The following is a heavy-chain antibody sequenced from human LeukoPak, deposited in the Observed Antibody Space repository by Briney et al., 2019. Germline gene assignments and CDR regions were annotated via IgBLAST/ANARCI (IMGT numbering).Heavy chain of an antibody. CDR2: IHNSGTT. J-gene: IGHJ4*02. CDR1: GGPFSGYF. Sequence: PSETLSLTCAVSGGPFSGYFWSWIRQPPGKGLERIGEIHNSGTTNYNPSLNSRVTISEDTSKNQIYLNLRSVTAADTAVYYCARRYYYNLGSFPFDFWGQGTLVTVSS. V-gene: IGHV4-34*01. CDR3: ARRYYYNLGSFPFDF. D-gene: IGHD3-10*01.